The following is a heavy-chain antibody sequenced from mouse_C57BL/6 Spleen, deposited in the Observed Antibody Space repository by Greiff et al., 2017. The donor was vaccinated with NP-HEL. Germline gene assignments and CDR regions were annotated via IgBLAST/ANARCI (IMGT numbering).Heavy chain of an antibody. V-gene: IGHV1-81*01. J-gene: IGHJ4*01. CDR3: ARGRVESLSYYAMDY. CDR2: IYPRSGNT. D-gene: IGHD1-1*01. CDR1: GYTFTSYG. Sequence: VQLQQSGAELARPGASVKLSCKASGYTFTSYGISWVKQRTGQGLEWIGEIYPRSGNTYYNEKFKGKATLTADKSSSTAYMELRSLTSEDSAVYFCARGRVESLSYYAMDYWGQGTSVTVSS.